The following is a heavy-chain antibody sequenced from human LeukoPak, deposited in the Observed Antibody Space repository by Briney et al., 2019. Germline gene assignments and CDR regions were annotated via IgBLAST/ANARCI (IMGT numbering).Heavy chain of an antibody. CDR3: ARLQDYYDSSGYYYGGMDV. Sequence: GGSLRLSCAASVFTVRSNYMSWVRQAPGKGLELVSVIYSGGSTYYADSVKGRFTISRDNSKNTLYLQMNSLRAEDTAVYYCARLQDYYDSSGYYYGGMDVWGQGTTVTVSS. CDR2: IYSGGST. D-gene: IGHD3-22*01. J-gene: IGHJ6*02. V-gene: IGHV3-53*01. CDR1: VFTVRSNY.